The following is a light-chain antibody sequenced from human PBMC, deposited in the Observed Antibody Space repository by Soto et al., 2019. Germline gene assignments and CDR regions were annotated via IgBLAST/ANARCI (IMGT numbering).Light chain of an antibody. CDR1: QSISRY. CDR2: VAS. V-gene: IGKV1-39*01. CDR3: QHYNSYSEA. J-gene: IGKJ1*01. Sequence: DIPITQSPSSLSASVGDRVTITCRASQSISRYLNWYQQKPGKAPNLLIYVASSLQSEVPSRFSGSGSGTEFTLTISSLQPDDFATYYCQHYNSYSEAFGQGTKVDIK.